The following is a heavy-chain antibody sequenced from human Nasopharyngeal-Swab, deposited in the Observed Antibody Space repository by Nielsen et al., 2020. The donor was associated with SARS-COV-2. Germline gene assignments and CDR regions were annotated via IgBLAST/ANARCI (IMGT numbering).Heavy chain of an antibody. CDR2: ISTSGSTI. D-gene: IGHD3-16*01. V-gene: IGHV3-11*01. Sequence: GESLKISCAASGFTFSDYYMSWIRQAPGKGLEWVSYISTSGSTISFADSVKGRFTISRDNAKNSLYPQMNSLRAEDTAVYYCARPRGGWAFDIWGQGTMVTVSS. CDR3: ARPRGGWAFDI. J-gene: IGHJ3*02. CDR1: GFTFSDYY.